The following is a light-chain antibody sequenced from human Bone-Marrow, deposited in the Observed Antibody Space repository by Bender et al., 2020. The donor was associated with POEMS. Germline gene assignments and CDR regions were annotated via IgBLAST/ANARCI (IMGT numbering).Light chain of an antibody. J-gene: IGLJ3*02. CDR1: SNDIGAYNY. Sequence: QSALTQPASVSGSPGQSITISCTGTSNDIGAYNYVSWYQQHPGKAPKLMIYEVSKRPSGVPDRFSGSKSGNTASLTVSGLQAEDEADYYCQSYDNSLGGWVFGGGTKLTVL. CDR2: EVS. CDR3: QSYDNSLGGWV. V-gene: IGLV2-8*01.